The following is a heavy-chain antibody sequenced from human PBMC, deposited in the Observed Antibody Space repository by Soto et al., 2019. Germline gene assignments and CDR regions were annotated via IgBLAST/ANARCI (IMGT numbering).Heavy chain of an antibody. J-gene: IGHJ4*02. CDR2: INPNSGGT. CDR1: GYTFTGYY. CDR3: ARAYGGNSGGYYFDY. V-gene: IGHV1-2*04. D-gene: IGHD4-17*01. Sequence: ASVKVSCKASGYTFTGYYMHWVRQAPGQGLEWMGWINPNSGGTNYAQKFQGWVTMTRDTSISTAYMELSRLRSDDTAVYYCARAYGGNSGGYYFDYWGQGTLVTVSS.